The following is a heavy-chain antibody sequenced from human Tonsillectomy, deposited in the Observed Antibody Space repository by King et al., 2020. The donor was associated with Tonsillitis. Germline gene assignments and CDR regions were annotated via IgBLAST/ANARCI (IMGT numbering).Heavy chain of an antibody. Sequence: VQLVESGGGLVQPGGSLRLSCTASGFTFNNYAMSWVRQAPEKGLEWVSVTFGGGGSTYYADSVKGRFTISRDNSKNIFYLQMDNLRGDDTAVYYCARLIYFAFDPWGQGSLVTVSS. CDR2: TFGGGGST. D-gene: IGHD2/OR15-2a*01. CDR3: ARLIYFAFDP. V-gene: IGHV3-23*03. CDR1: GFTFNNYA. J-gene: IGHJ5*02.